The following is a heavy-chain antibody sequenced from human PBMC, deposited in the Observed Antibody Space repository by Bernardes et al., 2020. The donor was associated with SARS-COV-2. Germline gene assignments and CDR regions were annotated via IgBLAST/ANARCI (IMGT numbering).Heavy chain of an antibody. CDR2: IWYDGSNK. CDR1: GFTFSSYG. J-gene: IGHJ6*02. D-gene: IGHD6-19*01. Sequence: GGSLRLSCAASGFTFSSYGMHWVRQAPGKGLEWVAVIWYDGSNKYYADSVKGRFTISRDNSKNTLYLQMNSLRAEDTAVYYCARDLNLWLVLDRLNAPGGMDVWGQGTTVTVSS. CDR3: ARDLNLWLVLDRLNAPGGMDV. V-gene: IGHV3-33*08.